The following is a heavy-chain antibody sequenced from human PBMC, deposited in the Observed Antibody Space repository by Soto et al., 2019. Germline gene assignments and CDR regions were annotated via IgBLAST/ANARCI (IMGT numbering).Heavy chain of an antibody. CDR2: INHSGST. V-gene: IGHV4-34*01. CDR1: GGSFSGYY. J-gene: IGHJ5*02. CDR3: ARVNYYDSSGYYYPWFDP. D-gene: IGHD3-22*01. Sequence: PSETLSLTCAVYGGSFSGYYWSWIRQPPGKGLEWIGEINHSGSTNYNPSLKSRVTISVDTSKNQFSLKLSSVTAADTAVYYCARVNYYDSSGYYYPWFDPWGQGTLVTVSS.